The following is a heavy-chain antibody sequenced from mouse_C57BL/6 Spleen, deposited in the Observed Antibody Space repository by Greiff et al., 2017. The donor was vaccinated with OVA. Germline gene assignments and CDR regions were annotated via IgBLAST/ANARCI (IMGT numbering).Heavy chain of an antibody. CDR3: ARSRGDYDVMDY. V-gene: IGHV1-69*01. Sequence: QVQLKQPGAELVMPGASVKLSCKASGYTFTSYWMHWVKQRPGQGLEWIGEIDPSDSYTNYNQKFKGKSTLTVDKSSSTAYMQLSSLTSEDSAVYYCARSRGDYDVMDYWGQGTSVTVSS. CDR1: GYTFTSYW. J-gene: IGHJ4*01. D-gene: IGHD2-4*01. CDR2: IDPSDSYT.